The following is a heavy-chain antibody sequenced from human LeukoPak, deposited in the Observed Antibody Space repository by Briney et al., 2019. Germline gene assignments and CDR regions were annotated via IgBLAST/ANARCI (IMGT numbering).Heavy chain of an antibody. CDR2: IYYSGST. J-gene: IGHJ4*02. Sequence: PSETLSLTCTVSGGSISSYYWSWIRQPPGKGLEWIGYIYYSGSTNYNPSLKSRVTISVDTSKNQFSLKLSSVTAADTAVYYCARARRGSIPNFDYWGQGTLVTVSS. V-gene: IGHV4-59*01. D-gene: IGHD3-16*01. CDR3: ARARRGSIPNFDY. CDR1: GGSISSYY.